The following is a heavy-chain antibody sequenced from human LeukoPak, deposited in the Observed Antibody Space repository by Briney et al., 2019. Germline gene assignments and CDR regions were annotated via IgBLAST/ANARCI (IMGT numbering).Heavy chain of an antibody. V-gene: IGHV1-2*02. CDR2: INPNSGDT. Sequence: ASVKVSCKASGYTFTDYYMHWVRQAPGQGLEWMGWINPNSGDTNYARKFQGRVTMTRDTSTSTVYMELSSLRSEDTAVYYCARAPYCSSTSCYANYSWYFDLWGRGTLVTVSS. J-gene: IGHJ2*01. D-gene: IGHD2-2*01. CDR3: ARAPYCSSTSCYANYSWYFDL. CDR1: GYTFTDYY.